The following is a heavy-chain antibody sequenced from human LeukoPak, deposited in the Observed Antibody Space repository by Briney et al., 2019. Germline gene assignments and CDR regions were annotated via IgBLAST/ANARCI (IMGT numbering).Heavy chain of an antibody. CDR3: VRDSSPGPQYL. Sequence: SETPAHTCSVSGGPISSYYRNWSRQPPGKRLEWIGYIYYSGSTNCNPSLKSRVTISVDTSTNQFSLKLSSVTAADTAVYYCVRDSSPGPQYLWGQGTLVTVSS. CDR1: GGPISSYY. J-gene: IGHJ4*02. V-gene: IGHV4-59*01. D-gene: IGHD4-11*01. CDR2: IYYSGST.